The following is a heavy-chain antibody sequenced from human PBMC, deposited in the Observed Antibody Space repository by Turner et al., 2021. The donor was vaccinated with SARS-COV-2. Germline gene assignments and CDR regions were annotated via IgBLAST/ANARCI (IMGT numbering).Heavy chain of an antibody. CDR1: GFTFSSYA. CDR3: ARDKTGGYYGPLDY. J-gene: IGHJ4*02. CDR2: ISYDGSNK. D-gene: IGHD3-22*01. Sequence: QVQLVESGGGVVQPGRSLRLSCAASGFTFSSYAMHWVRQAPGKGLEWVAVISYDGSNKYYADSVKGRLTISRDNSKNTLYLQMNSLRAEDTAVYYCARDKTGGYYGPLDYWGQGTLVTVSS. V-gene: IGHV3-30-3*01.